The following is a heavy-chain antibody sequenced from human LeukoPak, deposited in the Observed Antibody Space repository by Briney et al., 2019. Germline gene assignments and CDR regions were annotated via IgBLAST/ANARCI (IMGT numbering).Heavy chain of an antibody. CDR2: IIPIFGTA. D-gene: IGHD3-9*01. Sequence: ASVKVSCKASGGTFSSYAISWVRQAPGQGLEWMGGIIPIFGTANYAQRFQGRVTMTEDTSTDAVYMELSSLKSEDTAVYYCAAGGFYDLLPYWGQGTLVTVSS. V-gene: IGHV1-69*06. CDR3: AAGGFYDLLPY. CDR1: GGTFSSYA. J-gene: IGHJ4*02.